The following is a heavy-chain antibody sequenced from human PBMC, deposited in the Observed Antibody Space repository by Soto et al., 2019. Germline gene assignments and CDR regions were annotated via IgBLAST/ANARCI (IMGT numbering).Heavy chain of an antibody. CDR2: IIPILGIE. V-gene: IGHV1-69*02. J-gene: IGHJ4*02. CDR1: GYIFTSYY. CDR3: ARLRYSGYDYDY. Sequence: ASVKVSCKASGYIFTSYYIHWVRQAPGQGLEWMGRIIPILGIENYAQKFQGRVTITADKSTSTAYMELSSLRSEDTAVYYCARLRYSGYDYDYWGQGTLVTVSS. D-gene: IGHD5-12*01.